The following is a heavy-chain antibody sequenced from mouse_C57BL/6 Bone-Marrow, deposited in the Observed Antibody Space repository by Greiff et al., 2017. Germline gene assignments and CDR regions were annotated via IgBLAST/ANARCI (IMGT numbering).Heavy chain of an antibody. J-gene: IGHJ1*03. V-gene: IGHV3-6*01. CDR2: ISYDGSN. Sequence: EVKLQESGPGLVKPSQSLSLTCSVTGYSITSGYYWNWIRQFPGNKLEWMGYISYDGSNNYNPSLKNRIPITRDTSKNQFFLKLNSVTTEDTATYYCARDGPLYYYGSSYWYFDVWGTGTTVTVSS. CDR3: ARDGPLYYYGSSYWYFDV. CDR1: GYSITSGYY. D-gene: IGHD1-1*01.